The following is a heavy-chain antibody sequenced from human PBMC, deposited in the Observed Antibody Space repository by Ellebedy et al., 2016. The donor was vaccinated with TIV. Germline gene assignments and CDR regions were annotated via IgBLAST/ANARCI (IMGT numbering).Heavy chain of an antibody. V-gene: IGHV4-34*01. J-gene: IGHJ6*03. D-gene: IGHD3-9*01. CDR2: INHSGST. Sequence: SETLSLTCAVYGGSFSGYYWSWIRQPPGKGLEWIGEINHSGSTNYNPSLKSRVTISVDTSKNQFSLKLSSVTAADTAVYYCAREGVDYDILTGYRPYYYYMDVWGKGTTVTVSS. CDR3: AREGVDYDILTGYRPYYYYMDV. CDR1: GGSFSGYY.